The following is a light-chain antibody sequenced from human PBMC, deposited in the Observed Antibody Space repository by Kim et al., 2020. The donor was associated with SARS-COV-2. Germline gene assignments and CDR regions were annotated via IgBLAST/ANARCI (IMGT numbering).Light chain of an antibody. CDR1: QGVSSTY. CDR3: QQYGSSPYT. V-gene: IGKV3-20*01. Sequence: EIVLTQSPGTLSLSPGVRTTLSCRASQGVSSTYLAWYQQRPGQAPRLLIYGATNRATGIPDRFSGSWSGTDFTLTISRLEPEDFAVYYCQQYGSSPYTFGQGTKLEI. J-gene: IGKJ2*01. CDR2: GAT.